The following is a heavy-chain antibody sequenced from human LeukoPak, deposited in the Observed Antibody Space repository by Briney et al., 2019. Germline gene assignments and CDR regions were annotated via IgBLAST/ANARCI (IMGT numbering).Heavy chain of an antibody. CDR2: IYYSGST. J-gene: IGHJ4*02. CDR1: GGSISSYY. Sequence: SETLSLTCTVSGGSISSYYWSWIRQPPGKGLEWIGYIYYSGSTNYNPSLKSRVTISVDTSKNQFSLKLSSVTAADTAVYYCARGFGPRGYYFDYWGQGTLVTVSS. V-gene: IGHV4-59*01. CDR3: ARGFGPRGYYFDY. D-gene: IGHD3-3*01.